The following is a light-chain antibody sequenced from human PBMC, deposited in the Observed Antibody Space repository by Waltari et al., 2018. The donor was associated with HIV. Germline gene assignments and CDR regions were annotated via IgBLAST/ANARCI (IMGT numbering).Light chain of an antibody. CDR3: QQSFSTLLT. V-gene: IGKV1-39*01. CDR1: QTISTY. CDR2: CSS. J-gene: IGKJ4*01. Sequence: DIQLTQSPSSLSASVGDRVTISCRASQTISTYLNWYQQKPGKAPKLLISCSSSLQSGVPSRFSGGGFDTDFSLTISNLQPDDFATYYCQQSFSTLLTFGGGTKVEIK.